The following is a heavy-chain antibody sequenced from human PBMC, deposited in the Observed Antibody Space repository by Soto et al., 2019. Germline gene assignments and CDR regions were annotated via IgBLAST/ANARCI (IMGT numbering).Heavy chain of an antibody. D-gene: IGHD2-2*02. Sequence: GASVKVSCKASGGTFSSYAISWVRQAPGQGLEWMGGIIPIFGTANYAQKFQGRVTITADKSTSTAYMELSSLRSEDTAVYYCARGFVVVPAAIRGYYYGMDVWGQGTTVTV. J-gene: IGHJ6*02. CDR3: ARGFVVVPAAIRGYYYGMDV. V-gene: IGHV1-69*06. CDR1: GGTFSSYA. CDR2: IIPIFGTA.